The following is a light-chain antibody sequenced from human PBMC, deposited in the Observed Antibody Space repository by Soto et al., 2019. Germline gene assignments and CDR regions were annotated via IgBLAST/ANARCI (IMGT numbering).Light chain of an antibody. CDR1: HDISNY. Sequence: DIQMTQSPSSLSASVGDRVTITCRTSHDISNYLAWYQQKPGKVPKLLIYAASTLQSGVPSRFSGGGSGTEFSLTISSLHPEEVATYYCQKYNIAPHTFGGGTKVEIQ. CDR2: AAS. CDR3: QKYNIAPHT. V-gene: IGKV1-27*01. J-gene: IGKJ4*01.